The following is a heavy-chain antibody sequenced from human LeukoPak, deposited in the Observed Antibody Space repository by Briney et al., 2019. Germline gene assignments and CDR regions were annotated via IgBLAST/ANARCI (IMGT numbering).Heavy chain of an antibody. J-gene: IGHJ6*03. CDR1: GFTFSSYA. CDR3: ARDGGAISGVVITDPHYYYYYMDV. V-gene: IGHV3-30-3*01. CDR2: ISYDGSNK. D-gene: IGHD3-3*01. Sequence: GGSLRLSCAASGFTFSSYAMHWVRQAPGKGPEWVAVISYDGSNKYYADSVKGRFTISRDNSKNTLYLQMNSLRAEDTAVYYCARDGGAISGVVITDPHYYYYYMDVWGTGTTVTVSS.